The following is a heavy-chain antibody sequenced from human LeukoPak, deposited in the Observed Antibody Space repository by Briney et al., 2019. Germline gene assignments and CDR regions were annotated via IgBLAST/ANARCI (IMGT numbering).Heavy chain of an antibody. CDR1: GFTVSSNY. Sequence: GGSLRLSCAASGFTVSSNYMSWVRQAPGKGLEWVSAISGSGGSTYYADSVKGRFTISRDNSKNTLYLQMNSLRAEDTAVYYCAKDRGYSSGFDYWGQGTLVTVSS. CDR3: AKDRGYSSGFDY. V-gene: IGHV3-23*01. D-gene: IGHD6-19*01. CDR2: ISGSGGST. J-gene: IGHJ4*02.